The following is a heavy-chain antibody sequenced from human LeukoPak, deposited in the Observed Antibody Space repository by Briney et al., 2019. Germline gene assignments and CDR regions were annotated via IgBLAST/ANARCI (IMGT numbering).Heavy chain of an antibody. D-gene: IGHD6-6*01. Sequence: ASVKVSCKASGYTFTSYGISWVRQAPGQGLERMGWISADNGNTNYAQNLQGRVTMTTDTSTSTAYLELRSLRSDDTAMYYCARDRSSSFDYWGQGTLVTVSS. CDR1: GYTFTSYG. J-gene: IGHJ4*02. V-gene: IGHV1-18*01. CDR3: ARDRSSSFDY. CDR2: ISADNGNT.